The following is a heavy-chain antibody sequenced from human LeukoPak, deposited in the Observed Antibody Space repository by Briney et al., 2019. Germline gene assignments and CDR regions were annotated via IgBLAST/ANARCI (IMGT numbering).Heavy chain of an antibody. Sequence: SETLSLTCTVSGGSVSSGSYYWSWIRQPPGKGLEWIGYIYYSGSTNHNPSLKSRVTISVDTSKNQFSLKLSSVTAADTAVYYCARDPIGVGIDYWGQGTLVTVSS. D-gene: IGHD3-3*01. CDR2: IYYSGST. V-gene: IGHV4-61*01. CDR3: ARDPIGVGIDY. J-gene: IGHJ4*02. CDR1: GGSVSSGSYY.